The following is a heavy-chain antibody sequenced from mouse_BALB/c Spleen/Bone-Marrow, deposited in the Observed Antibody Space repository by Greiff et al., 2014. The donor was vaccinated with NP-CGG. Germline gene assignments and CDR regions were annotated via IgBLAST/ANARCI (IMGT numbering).Heavy chain of an antibody. D-gene: IGHD1-2*01. CDR3: ARDYGPFDY. J-gene: IGHJ2*01. V-gene: IGHV14-3*02. CDR2: IDPANGDT. Sequence: EVQLVESGAELVKPGASVKLSCTASGFNIKDIYMHWVKQRPEQGLEWIGRIDPANGDTKYDPKFQGKATITADTSPNTAYLQLSSLTSEDTAVYYCARDYGPFDYWGQGTTLTVSS. CDR1: GFNIKDIY.